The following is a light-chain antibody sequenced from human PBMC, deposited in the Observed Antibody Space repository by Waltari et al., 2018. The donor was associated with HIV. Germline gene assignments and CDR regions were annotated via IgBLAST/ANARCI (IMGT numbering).Light chain of an antibody. CDR1: NSTIRNNT. J-gene: IGLJ2*01. CDR2: NHN. V-gene: IGLV1-44*01. CDR3: ASWEDSLNVPV. Sequence: QSVLTQPPAASGTPGQRVTISCSAGNSTIRNNTVNLSQQVPGTATKLLIYNHNRRPSGVPNRFSGSKSGTSAALAISGLRSEDEAEYHCASWEDSLNVPVFGGGTKVTVL.